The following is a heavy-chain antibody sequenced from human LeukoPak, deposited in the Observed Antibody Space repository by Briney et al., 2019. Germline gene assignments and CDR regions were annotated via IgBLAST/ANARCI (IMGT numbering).Heavy chain of an antibody. J-gene: IGHJ3*02. CDR2: IFCSGSS. D-gene: IGHD3-10*01. CDR1: GFTFSSYS. CDR3: AKSNGYGLVDI. V-gene: IGHV4-59*04. Sequence: PGGSLRLSCAASGFTFSSYSMNWVRQPPGKGLEWMGNIFCSGSSYYSPSLKRRATSPPDASRNQSSLKLNSVTAADTAVYYCAKSNGYGLVDIWGHGTMVTVSS.